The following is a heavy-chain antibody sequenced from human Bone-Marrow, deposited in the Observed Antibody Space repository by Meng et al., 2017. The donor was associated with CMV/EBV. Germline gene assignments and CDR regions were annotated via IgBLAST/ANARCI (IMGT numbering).Heavy chain of an antibody. CDR3: ATGPYSGSYFDC. J-gene: IGHJ4*02. D-gene: IGHD1-26*01. V-gene: IGHV3-30*02. CDR2: IRYDGSNK. CDR1: GFTFSSYG. Sequence: GESLKISCAASGFTFSSYGMHWVRQAPGKGLEWVAFIRYDGSNKYYADSVKGRFTISRDNSKNTLYLQMNSLRAEDTAVYYCATGPYSGSYFDCGGQGTLVTVSS.